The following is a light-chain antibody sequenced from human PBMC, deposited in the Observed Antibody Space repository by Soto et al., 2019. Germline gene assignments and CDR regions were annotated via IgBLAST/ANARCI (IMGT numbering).Light chain of an antibody. Sequence: QSVLTQPPSVSGAPGQRVTISCSGSSSNIGAGYDVHWYQQLPGTAPKLLINANTNRPSGVPDRFSGSKSGTSASLAITGLQAEDEAAYYCQSFDSSRSGSGVLGGGTRLTVL. V-gene: IGLV1-40*01. CDR3: QSFDSSRSGSGV. J-gene: IGLJ3*02. CDR2: ANT. CDR1: SSNIGAGYD.